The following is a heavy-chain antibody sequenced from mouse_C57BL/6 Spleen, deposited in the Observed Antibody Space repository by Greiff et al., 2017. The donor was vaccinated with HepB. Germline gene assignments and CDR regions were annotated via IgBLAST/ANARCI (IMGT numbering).Heavy chain of an antibody. D-gene: IGHD1-1*01. J-gene: IGHJ2*01. CDR1: GYAFTNYL. CDR2: INPGSGGT. Sequence: VQLQESGAELVRPGTSVKVSCKASGYAFTNYLIEWVKQRPGQGLEWIGVINPGSGGTNYNEKFKGKATLTADKSSSTAYMQLSSLTSEDSAVYFCTRGSSYFHYFDYWGQGTTLTVSS. CDR3: TRGSSYFHYFDY. V-gene: IGHV1-54*01.